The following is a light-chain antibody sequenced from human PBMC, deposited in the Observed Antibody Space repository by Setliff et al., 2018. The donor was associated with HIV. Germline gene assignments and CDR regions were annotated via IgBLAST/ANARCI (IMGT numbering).Light chain of an antibody. CDR3: CSYSRGSTYV. V-gene: IGLV2-14*03. Sequence: QSALTQRASVTGAPGQSITISCTGTSNDIGRFNYVSWYKQFPGKGPTLVIFDVNQRPSGVSNRFSGSKSGNIASLIISGLQAEDEADYFCCSYSRGSTYVFGPWTKVTVL. CDR1: SNDIGRFNY. CDR2: DVN. J-gene: IGLJ1*01.